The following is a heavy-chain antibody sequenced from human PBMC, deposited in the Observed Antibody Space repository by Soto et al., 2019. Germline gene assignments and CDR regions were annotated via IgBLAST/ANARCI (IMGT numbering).Heavy chain of an antibody. CDR2: ISYDGSNK. CDR3: AKVKQWLVPYFDY. Sequence: SLRLSCAASGFTFSSYGMHWVLQAPGKGLEWVAVISYDGSNKYYADSVKGRFTISRDNSKNTLYLQMNSLRAEDTAVYYCAKVKQWLVPYFDYWGQGTLVTVSS. J-gene: IGHJ4*02. D-gene: IGHD6-19*01. CDR1: GFTFSSYG. V-gene: IGHV3-30*18.